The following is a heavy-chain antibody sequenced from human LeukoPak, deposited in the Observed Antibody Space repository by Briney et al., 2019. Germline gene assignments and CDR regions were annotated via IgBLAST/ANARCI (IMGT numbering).Heavy chain of an antibody. Sequence: PGESLKISCKGSGSSFISYWIGWVRHMPGKGLEWMAIIYPGESDTRYSPSFQGQVTISADKSISTAYLQWSSLKASDTAMYHCARHTSDAFYIWGQGTMVTVSS. J-gene: IGHJ3*02. CDR2: IYPGESDT. CDR1: GSSFISYW. CDR3: ARHTSDAFYI. V-gene: IGHV5-51*01.